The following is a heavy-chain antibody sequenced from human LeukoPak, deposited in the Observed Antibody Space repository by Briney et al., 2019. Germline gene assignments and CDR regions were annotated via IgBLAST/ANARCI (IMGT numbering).Heavy chain of an antibody. Sequence: PSETLSLTCTVSGGSISSSSYYWGWIRQPPGKGLEWIGSIYYSGSTYYSPSLKSRVTISVDTSKNQFSLKLTPVTAADTAVYYCARRPPYSGYNYRNRALATDIDFWGQGTLVTVSS. V-gene: IGHV4-39*07. CDR2: IYYSGST. J-gene: IGHJ4*02. CDR3: ARRPPYSGYNYRNRALATDIDF. D-gene: IGHD3-22*01. CDR1: GGSISSSSYY.